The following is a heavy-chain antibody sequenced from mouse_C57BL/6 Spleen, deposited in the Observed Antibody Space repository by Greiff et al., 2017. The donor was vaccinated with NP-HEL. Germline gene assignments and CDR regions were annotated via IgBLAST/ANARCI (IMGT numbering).Heavy chain of an antibody. CDR1: GFTIKDDY. CDR3: TGDGSSYNY. J-gene: IGHJ2*01. Sequence: VQLQQSGAELVRPGASVKLSCTASGFTIKDDYMHWVKQRPEQGLEWIGWIDPENGDTEYASKFQGKATITADTSSNTAYLQLSSLTSEDTAVYYCTGDGSSYNYWGQGTTLTVSS. D-gene: IGHD1-1*01. V-gene: IGHV14-4*01. CDR2: IDPENGDT.